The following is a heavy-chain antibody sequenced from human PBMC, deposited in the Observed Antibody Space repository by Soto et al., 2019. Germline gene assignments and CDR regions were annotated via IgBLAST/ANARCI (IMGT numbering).Heavy chain of an antibody. CDR2: INPNSGST. V-gene: IGHV1-2*02. Sequence: ASVKVSCKASGYTFSDYYIHWVRQAPGQGLEWMGWINPNSGSTKYAPKFQGGVTMTRDTSITTAYMELSRLRSGDTAVYYCAREPATTKPEGVDFWGQGTLVTV. J-gene: IGHJ4*02. D-gene: IGHD1-7*01. CDR1: GYTFSDYY. CDR3: AREPATTKPEGVDF.